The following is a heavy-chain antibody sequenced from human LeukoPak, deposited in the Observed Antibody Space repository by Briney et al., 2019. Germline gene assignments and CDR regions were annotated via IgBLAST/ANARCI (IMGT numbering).Heavy chain of an antibody. CDR1: GVSISNHY. Sequence: SETLSLTCTVSGVSISNHYSSWIRQPPGKGLEWIGYIYYTGNTNYNPSLKSRVTISEDTSKNQVSLKLSSVTAADTAVYYCVRHSRVVAFDYWGQGNLVTVSS. V-gene: IGHV4-59*08. CDR2: IYYTGNT. D-gene: IGHD2-15*01. CDR3: VRHSRVVAFDY. J-gene: IGHJ4*02.